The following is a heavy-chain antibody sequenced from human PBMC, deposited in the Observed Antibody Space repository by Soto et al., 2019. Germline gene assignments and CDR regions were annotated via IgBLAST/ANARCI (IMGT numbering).Heavy chain of an antibody. CDR2: INHSGST. CDR1: GGSFSRYY. J-gene: IGHJ5*02. CDR3: ARLGERNSVGLKFMVRGVTPFDP. D-gene: IGHD3-10*01. Sequence: SQTLSLTCAGYGGSFSRYYWNWFRQPPGKGLEWIGEINHSGSTNYNPSLKSRVTISVDTSKNQFSLKLSSVTAADTAVYYCARLGERNSVGLKFMVRGVTPFDPWGHGTLVTV. V-gene: IGHV4-34*01.